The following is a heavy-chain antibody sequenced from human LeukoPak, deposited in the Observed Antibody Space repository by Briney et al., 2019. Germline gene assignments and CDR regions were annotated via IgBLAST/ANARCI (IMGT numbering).Heavy chain of an antibody. CDR1: GLTFRSYS. D-gene: IGHD1-26*01. Sequence: KTGGPLKLSFEASGLTFRSYSLTWFPRAPGKGLDWFSSIRIISSYIYYADSVKGRFTISRDNAKNSLYLQMNSLRAEDTAVYYCARDYAVGATPYYYYYGMDVWGQGTTVTVSS. CDR2: IRIISSYI. CDR3: ARDYAVGATPYYYYYGMDV. V-gene: IGHV3-21*01. J-gene: IGHJ6*02.